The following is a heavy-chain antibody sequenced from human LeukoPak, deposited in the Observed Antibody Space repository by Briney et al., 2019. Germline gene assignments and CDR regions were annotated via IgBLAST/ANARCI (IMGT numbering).Heavy chain of an antibody. CDR1: GGSFSGYY. CDR2: INHSGST. J-gene: IGHJ6*03. CDR3: ARGGNWNYGGSYYYYMDV. V-gene: IGHV4-34*01. Sequence: SETLSLTCAVYGGSFSGYYWSWIRQPPGKGLEWIGEINHSGSTNYNPSLKSRVTISVDTSKNQFSLKLSSVTAADTAVYYCARGGNWNYGGSYYYYMDVWGKGTTVTVSS. D-gene: IGHD1-7*01.